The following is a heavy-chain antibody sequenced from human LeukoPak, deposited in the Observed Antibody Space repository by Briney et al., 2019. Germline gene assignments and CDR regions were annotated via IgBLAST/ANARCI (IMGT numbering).Heavy chain of an antibody. V-gene: IGHV3-11*06. CDR3: ARAQGSIAVPDY. CDR2: ISSSSSYT. D-gene: IGHD6-19*01. CDR1: GFTFGDYY. J-gene: IGHJ4*02. Sequence: GGSLSLSCAASGFTFGDYYMSWIRQAPGKGLEWVSYISSSSSYTNYADSVKGRFTISRDNAKNSLYLQMNSLRAEDTAVYYCARAQGSIAVPDYWGQGTLVTVSS.